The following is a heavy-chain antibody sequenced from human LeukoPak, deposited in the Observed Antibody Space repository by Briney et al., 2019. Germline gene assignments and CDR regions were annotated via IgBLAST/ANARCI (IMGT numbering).Heavy chain of an antibody. J-gene: IGHJ4*02. D-gene: IGHD5-12*01. CDR1: GFTFDDYG. Sequence: GGSLRLSCAASGFTFDDYGMSWVRQAPGKGLEWVSGINWNGGSTGYADSVKGRFTISRDNAKNSLYLQMNSLRVEDTALYYCARDPVTTGGYDPRFDYWGQGTLVTVSS. CDR2: INWNGGST. V-gene: IGHV3-20*04. CDR3: ARDPVTTGGYDPRFDY.